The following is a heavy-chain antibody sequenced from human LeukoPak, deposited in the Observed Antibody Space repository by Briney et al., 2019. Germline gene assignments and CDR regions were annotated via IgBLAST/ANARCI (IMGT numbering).Heavy chain of an antibody. D-gene: IGHD3-16*01. CDR2: INHSGST. Sequence: PSETLSLTCAVYGGSFSGYYWSWIRQPPGKGLEWIGEINHSGSTNYNPSLKSRVTISVDTSKNQFSLKLSSVTAADTAVYYCARREYVEAFDYWGQGTLVTVSS. V-gene: IGHV4-34*01. J-gene: IGHJ4*02. CDR1: GGSFSGYY. CDR3: ARREYVEAFDY.